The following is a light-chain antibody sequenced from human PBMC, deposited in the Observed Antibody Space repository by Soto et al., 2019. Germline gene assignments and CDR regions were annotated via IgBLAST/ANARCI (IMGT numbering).Light chain of an antibody. CDR2: GAS. CDR1: LSISTH. V-gene: IGKV3D-15*01. CDR3: HQYNLWPWT. Sequence: IVLTQSPGTLSVSPWERATLSSMASLSISTHLAWYHQKPGQAPRLLIYGASTRATGIPARFSGSGSGTEFTLTISSLQSEDFAVYYCHQYNLWPWTFGQGTKVDIK. J-gene: IGKJ1*01.